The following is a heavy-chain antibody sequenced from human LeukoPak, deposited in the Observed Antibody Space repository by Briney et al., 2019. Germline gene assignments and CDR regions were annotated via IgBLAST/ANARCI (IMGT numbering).Heavy chain of an antibody. D-gene: IGHD2-15*01. CDR1: GGSFSGYY. CDR2: INHSGST. J-gene: IGHJ4*02. CDR3: ARXLVVAATVGFDY. V-gene: IGHV4-34*01. Sequence: SETLSLTCAVYGGSFSGYYWSWIRQPPGKGLEWIGEINHSGSTNYNPSLKSRVTISVDTSKNQFSLKLSSVTAADTAVYYCARXLVVAATVGFDYWGQGTLVTVSS.